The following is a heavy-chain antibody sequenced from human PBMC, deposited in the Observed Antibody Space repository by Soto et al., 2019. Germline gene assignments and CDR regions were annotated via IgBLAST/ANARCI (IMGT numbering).Heavy chain of an antibody. CDR3: ARISIAAAGTRYFDY. J-gene: IGHJ4*02. V-gene: IGHV2-70*11. CDR1: GFSLSTSGMC. CDR2: IDWDDDK. Sequence: SGPTLVKPTQPLTLTCTFSGFSLSTSGMCVSWIRQPPGKALEWLARIDWDDDKYYSTSLKTRLTTSKDTSKNQVVLTMTNMDPVDTATYYCARISIAAAGTRYFDYWGQGTLVTVSS. D-gene: IGHD6-13*01.